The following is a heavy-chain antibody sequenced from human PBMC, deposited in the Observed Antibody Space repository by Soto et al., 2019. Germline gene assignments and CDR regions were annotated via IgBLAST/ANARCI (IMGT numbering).Heavy chain of an antibody. J-gene: IGHJ4*02. Sequence: QVQLVQSGAEVKKPGASVKVSCKASGYTFTSYYMHWVRQAPGQGLEWMGIINPSGGSTSYAQKFQGRVTMTRDTSTSTVYRELSSLRSEDTAVYYCARQHGHEQWLDYWGQGTLVTVSS. V-gene: IGHV1-46*03. D-gene: IGHD6-19*01. CDR1: GYTFTSYY. CDR3: ARQHGHEQWLDY. CDR2: INPSGGST.